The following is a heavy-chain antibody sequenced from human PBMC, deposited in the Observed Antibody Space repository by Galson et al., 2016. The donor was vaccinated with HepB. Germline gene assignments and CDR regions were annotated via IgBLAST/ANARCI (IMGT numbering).Heavy chain of an antibody. Sequence: SLRLSCAGSGVTFGDFYMNWIRQAPGKGLEWISYITSSGTYTNYADSVQGRFTISRDNAKNLLFLQMHSLRVEDTAVYFCARTAGVGVAMGSPYDAFDLWGQGTMVAVSS. CDR2: ITSSGTYT. CDR3: ARTAGVGVAMGSPYDAFDL. CDR1: GVTFGDFY. D-gene: IGHD3-3*01. V-gene: IGHV3-11*06. J-gene: IGHJ3*01.